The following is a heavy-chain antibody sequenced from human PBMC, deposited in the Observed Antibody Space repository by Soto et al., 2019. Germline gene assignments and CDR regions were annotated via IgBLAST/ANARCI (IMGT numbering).Heavy chain of an antibody. Sequence: QITLKESGPTLVKPTQTLTLTCIFSGFSLRTSGVGVGWIRQPPGKALEWLGFIYWNDDKRYSPSLKSRLTITLDTSKTQVVLTMPSMDPVDTATYYCATSGSSGWYGWFDPWGQGTLVTVSS. V-gene: IGHV2-5*01. D-gene: IGHD6-19*01. CDR3: ATSGSSGWYGWFDP. CDR2: IYWNDDK. J-gene: IGHJ5*02. CDR1: GFSLRTSGVG.